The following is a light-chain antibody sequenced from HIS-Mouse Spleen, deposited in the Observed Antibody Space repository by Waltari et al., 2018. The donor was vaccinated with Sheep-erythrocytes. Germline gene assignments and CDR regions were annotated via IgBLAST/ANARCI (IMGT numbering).Light chain of an antibody. CDR1: QGIRND. Sequence: AIQMTQSPSSLSASVGDRVTITCRASQGIRNDLGWYQQKPGKAPTLLIYAASRLQSWVPSRFSGSGSGTDLTLTISSLQPEDFATYYCLQDYNDPYTFGQGTKLEIK. V-gene: IGKV1-6*01. CDR3: LQDYNDPYT. J-gene: IGKJ2*01. CDR2: AAS.